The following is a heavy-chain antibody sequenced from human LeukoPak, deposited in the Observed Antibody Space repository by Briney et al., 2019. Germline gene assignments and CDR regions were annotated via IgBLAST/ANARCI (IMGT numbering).Heavy chain of an antibody. CDR1: GFTLSNAW. CDR2: ITSKTDGGTT. V-gene: IGHV3-15*01. Sequence: GGPLRLSCAASGFTLSNAWMSWVRQAPGKGLEWVGRITSKTDGGTTDYAAPVKGRFTISRDDSKNTLYLEMNSLKTEDTAVYYCTTDGTVVVPAANMDVWGKGTTVTISS. D-gene: IGHD2-2*01. J-gene: IGHJ6*03. CDR3: TTDGTVVVPAANMDV.